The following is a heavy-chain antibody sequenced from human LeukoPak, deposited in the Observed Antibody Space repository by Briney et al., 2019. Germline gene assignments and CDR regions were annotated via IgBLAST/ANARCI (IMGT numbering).Heavy chain of an antibody. V-gene: IGHV4-59*08. CDR2: IYYTGST. CDR3: AAYSGGRGSFDY. J-gene: IGHJ4*02. D-gene: IGHD4-23*01. Sequence: SETLSLTCTVSGGSISSYYWSWIRQPPGKGLEWIGYIYYTGSTNYNPSLKSRVTISVDTSKNQFSLNLSSVTAADTAVYYCAAYSGGRGSFDYWGRGTLVTVSS. CDR1: GGSISSYY.